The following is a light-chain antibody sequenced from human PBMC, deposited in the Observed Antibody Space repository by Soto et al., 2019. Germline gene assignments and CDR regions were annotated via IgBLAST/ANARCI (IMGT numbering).Light chain of an antibody. CDR3: KQYNSYLT. CDR1: QGISNY. V-gene: IGKV1-16*01. J-gene: IGKJ4*01. CDR2: AAS. Sequence: DIQMTQSPSSLSASVGDRVTITCRASQGISNYLAWYQQKPGKVPKLLIYAASSLESGVPSRFSGSGSGTEFTLTIISLQPDDFATYYCKQYNSYLTFGGGTKVDIK.